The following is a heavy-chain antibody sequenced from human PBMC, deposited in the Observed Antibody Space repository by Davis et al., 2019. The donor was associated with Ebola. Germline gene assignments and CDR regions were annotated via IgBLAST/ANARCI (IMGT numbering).Heavy chain of an antibody. D-gene: IGHD4-17*01. CDR1: GFTFSDYY. Sequence: GGSLRLSCAASGFTFSDYYMSWIRQAPGKGLEWVSYISSSGSTIYYADSVKGRFTISRDNAKNSLYLQMNSLRAEDTAVYYCARGKVTTYYYYYGMDVWGQGTTVTVSS. CDR3: ARGKVTTYYYYYGMDV. V-gene: IGHV3-11*04. CDR2: ISSSGSTI. J-gene: IGHJ6*02.